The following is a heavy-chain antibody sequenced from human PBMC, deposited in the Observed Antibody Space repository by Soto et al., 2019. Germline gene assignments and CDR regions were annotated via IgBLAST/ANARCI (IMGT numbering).Heavy chain of an antibody. CDR2: ITPSGGTT. J-gene: IGHJ6*02. D-gene: IGHD3-3*02. V-gene: IGHV1-46*01. CDR1: GYTFTNYF. CDR3: ARGTFLVRGWRDARDV. Sequence: QVQLVQSGTEVKTPGASVRVSCRASGYTFTNYFMHWVRQAPGQGLEWMGVITPSGGTTRYAQKFQVRAPMTKDTSTNTVYKAMISLRPEDTAIYYGARGTFLVRGWRDARDVGGQGTTVTVSS.